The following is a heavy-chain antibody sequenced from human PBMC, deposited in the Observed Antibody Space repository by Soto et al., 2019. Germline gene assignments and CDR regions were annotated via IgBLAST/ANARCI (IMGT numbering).Heavy chain of an antibody. CDR1: GGSFSGYY. Sequence: QVPLQQWGAGLLKPSETLSLTCAVYGGSFSGYYWSWIRQPPGKGLEWIGEINHSGSTNYNPSLKSRVTISVDTSKNQFSLKLSSVTAADTAVYYCSTTDIVQSNDYWGQGTLVTVSS. V-gene: IGHV4-34*01. J-gene: IGHJ4*02. CDR3: STTDIVQSNDY. CDR2: INHSGST. D-gene: IGHD2-8*01.